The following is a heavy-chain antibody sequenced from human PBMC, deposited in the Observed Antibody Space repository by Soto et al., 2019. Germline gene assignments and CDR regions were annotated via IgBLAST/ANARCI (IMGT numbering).Heavy chain of an antibody. CDR1: GGSISSYY. J-gene: IGHJ6*02. V-gene: IGHV4-59*01. CDR2: IYYSGST. Sequence: SETXSLTCTVSGGSISSYYWSWIRQPPGKGLEWIGYIYYSGSTNYNPSLKSRVTISVDTSKNQFSLKLSSVTAADTAVYYCARAVDYYYYGMDVWGQGTTVTVSS. CDR3: ARAVDYYYYGMDV. D-gene: IGHD2-15*01.